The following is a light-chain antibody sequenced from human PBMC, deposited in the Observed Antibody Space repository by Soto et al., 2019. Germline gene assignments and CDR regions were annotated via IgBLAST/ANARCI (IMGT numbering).Light chain of an antibody. CDR1: QSISSY. CDR3: QQSYSTPYT. Sequence: DIQMTQSPSSLSASVGDRVTITCRASQSISSYLNWYQQKPGKVSKLLIYAASSLQSGVPSRFTCSGSGSDFTLTISSLQPEDFATYYCQQSYSTPYTFGQATKLEIK. V-gene: IGKV1-39*01. J-gene: IGKJ2*01. CDR2: AAS.